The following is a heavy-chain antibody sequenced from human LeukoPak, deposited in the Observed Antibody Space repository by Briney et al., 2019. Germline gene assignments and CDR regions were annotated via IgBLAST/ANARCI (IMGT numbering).Heavy chain of an antibody. D-gene: IGHD2-8*02. CDR1: GFTFSDYY. CDR3: AREGSYLNTGGSYYLHWLDP. V-gene: IGHV3-11*01. CDR2: ISRGGSTI. J-gene: IGHJ5*02. Sequence: GGSLRLSCAVSGFTFSDYYMSWIRQAPGKGLECVSDISRGGSTIYYADSVKGRFTISRDNAKNTLHLQMNSLRAEDTAIYYCAREGSYLNTGGSYYLHWLDPWGQGTLVTVSS.